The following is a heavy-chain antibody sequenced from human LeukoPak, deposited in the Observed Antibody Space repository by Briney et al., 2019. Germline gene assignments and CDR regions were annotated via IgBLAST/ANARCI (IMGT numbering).Heavy chain of an antibody. CDR3: ARVEYDGIAAAGSLDY. V-gene: IGHV4-59*01. Sequence: SETLSLTCTVSGGSISSYYWSWIRQPPGKGLEWIGYIYYSGSTNYNPSLKSRVTISVDTSKNQFSLRVSSVTAADTAVYYCARVEYDGIAAAGSLDYWGQGTLVTVSS. CDR2: IYYSGST. CDR1: GGSISSYY. D-gene: IGHD6-13*01. J-gene: IGHJ4*02.